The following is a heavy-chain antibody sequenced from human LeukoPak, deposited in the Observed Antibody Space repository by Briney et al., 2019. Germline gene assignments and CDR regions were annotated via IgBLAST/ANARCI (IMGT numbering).Heavy chain of an antibody. CDR1: GFTFRSHS. Sequence: GGSLRLSFTASGFTFRSHSMIWVRQAPGKGLEWISYISGSSGTIYYADSVKGRFIISRDNAKNSLYLQMNSLRAEDTALYYCAKDVGSYYGNDAFDIWGQGTMVTVSS. CDR2: ISGSSGTI. D-gene: IGHD1-26*01. V-gene: IGHV3-48*04. CDR3: AKDVGSYYGNDAFDI. J-gene: IGHJ3*02.